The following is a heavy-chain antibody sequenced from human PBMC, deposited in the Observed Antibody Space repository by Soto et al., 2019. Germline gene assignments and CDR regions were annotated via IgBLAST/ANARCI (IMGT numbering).Heavy chain of an antibody. Sequence: SETLSVTCAVSGGSISSGGYSWSWIRQPPGKGLEWIGYIYHSGSTYYNPSLKSRVTISVGRSKNQFSLKLSSVTAADTAVYYCARVPDRWGQGTLVTVSS. D-gene: IGHD2-2*01. CDR2: IYHSGST. V-gene: IGHV4-30-2*01. CDR3: ARVPDR. J-gene: IGHJ5*02. CDR1: GGSISSGGYS.